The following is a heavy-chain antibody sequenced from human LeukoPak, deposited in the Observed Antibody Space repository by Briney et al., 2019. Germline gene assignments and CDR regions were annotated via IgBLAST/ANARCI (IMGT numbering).Heavy chain of an antibody. V-gene: IGHV4-31*03. Sequence: SETLSLTCTVSGGSISSGGYYWSWIRQHPGKGLEWIGNIYYSGSTYYNPSLKSRVTISVDTSKNQFSLKLSSVTAADTAVYYCARDHFDWLGKFDPWGQGTLVTVSS. CDR3: ARDHFDWLGKFDP. CDR1: GGSISSGGYY. CDR2: IYYSGST. J-gene: IGHJ5*02. D-gene: IGHD3-9*01.